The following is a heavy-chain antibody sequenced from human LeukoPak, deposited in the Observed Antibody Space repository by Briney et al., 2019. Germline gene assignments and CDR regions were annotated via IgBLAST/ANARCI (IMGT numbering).Heavy chain of an antibody. CDR1: GFTFSSYG. D-gene: IGHD1-1*01. J-gene: IGHJ6*02. CDR3: ARGQTGTFIYYYYGMDV. V-gene: IGHV3-33*01. CDR2: IWYDGSNK. Sequence: GGSLRLSCAASGFTFSSYGMHWVCQAPGKGLEWVAVIWYDGSNKYYADSVKGRFTISRDNSKNTLYLQMNSLRAEDTAVYYCARGQTGTFIYYYYGMDVWGQGTTVTVSS.